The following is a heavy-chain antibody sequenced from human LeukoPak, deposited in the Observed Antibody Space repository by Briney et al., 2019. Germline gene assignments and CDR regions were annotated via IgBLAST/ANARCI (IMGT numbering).Heavy chain of an antibody. CDR3: AKGGYCSSTSCSIISN. V-gene: IGHV3-23*01. D-gene: IGHD2-2*01. J-gene: IGHJ4*02. Sequence: GGSLRLSCAASGFTFSSYAMSWVRQAPGKGLEWVSAISGSGGSTYYADSVKGRFTISRDNSKNTLYLQMNSLRAEDTAVYYCAKGGYCSSTSCSIISNWGQGTLVTVSS. CDR1: GFTFSSYA. CDR2: ISGSGGST.